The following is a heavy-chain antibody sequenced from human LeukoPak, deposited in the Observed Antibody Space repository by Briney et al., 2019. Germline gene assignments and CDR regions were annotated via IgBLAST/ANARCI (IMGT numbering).Heavy chain of an antibody. Sequence: GGSLRVSCAASGFTVSSNYMSGVRQAPGKGLEWVSVIYSGGSTYYADSVKGRFTISRDNSKNTLYLQMNSLRAEDTAVYYCARNWGHDYGVIRGWFDPWGQGTLVTVSS. D-gene: IGHD4-17*01. V-gene: IGHV3-53*01. J-gene: IGHJ5*02. CDR2: IYSGGST. CDR3: ARNWGHDYGVIRGWFDP. CDR1: GFTVSSNY.